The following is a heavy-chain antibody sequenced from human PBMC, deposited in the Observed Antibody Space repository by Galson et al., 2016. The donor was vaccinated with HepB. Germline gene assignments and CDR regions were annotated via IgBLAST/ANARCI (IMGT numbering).Heavy chain of an antibody. Sequence: SLRLSCAASGFRFSNYWMHWVRQTPGKGLMWVSRIHSDGSITNYADSVKGRFTISTDNAKNTVYLQMNSLRVEDTAVYYCARHIGGRGYFDYWGQGTLVTVSS. J-gene: IGHJ4*02. V-gene: IGHV3-74*01. CDR2: IHSDGSIT. D-gene: IGHD1-26*01. CDR3: ARHIGGRGYFDY. CDR1: GFRFSNYW.